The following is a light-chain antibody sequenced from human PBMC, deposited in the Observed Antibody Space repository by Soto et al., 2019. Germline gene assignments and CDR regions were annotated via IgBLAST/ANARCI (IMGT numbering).Light chain of an antibody. CDR2: GAS. V-gene: IGKV3-20*01. J-gene: IGKJ5*01. CDR3: QQYGSPPIT. CDR1: QSVSSSY. Sequence: EIVLTQSPGTLSLSPGERATLSCRASQSVSSSYLAWYQQKPGQAPRLLIYGASSRATGIPDRFSGSGSGTDLTLTISKLEPEDFAVYYCQQYGSPPITFGQGTRLEIK.